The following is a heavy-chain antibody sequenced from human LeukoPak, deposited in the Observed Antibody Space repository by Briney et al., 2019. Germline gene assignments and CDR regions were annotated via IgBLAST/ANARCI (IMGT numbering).Heavy chain of an antibody. Sequence: GESLKISCKGSGYSFTSYWIGWVRQMPGKGLEWMGIIYPGDSDTRYSPSFQGQVTISADKSISTAYLQWSSLKASDTAMYYCARPAPPHTDIVVVPAAIWDDAFDIWGQGTMVTVSS. CDR3: ARPAPPHTDIVVVPAAIWDDAFDI. D-gene: IGHD2-2*02. CDR2: IYPGDSDT. V-gene: IGHV5-51*01. CDR1: GYSFTSYW. J-gene: IGHJ3*02.